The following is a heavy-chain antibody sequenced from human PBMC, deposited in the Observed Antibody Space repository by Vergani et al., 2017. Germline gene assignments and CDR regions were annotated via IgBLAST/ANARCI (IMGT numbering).Heavy chain of an antibody. CDR2: ISVYNGNT. V-gene: IGHV1-18*01. D-gene: IGHD3-10*02. Sequence: QVQLVQSGAEVKKPGASVKVSCKASGYTFINYGISWVRQAPGQGLEWMGWISVYNGNTNYAQKFKGRVTMTTDTSTSTAYMELRSLRSDDTAVYYCARDVRARAHWLSKGVPYSYYGMDVWGQGTTVTVSS. CDR1: GYTFINYG. J-gene: IGHJ6*02. CDR3: ARDVRARAHWLSKGVPYSYYGMDV.